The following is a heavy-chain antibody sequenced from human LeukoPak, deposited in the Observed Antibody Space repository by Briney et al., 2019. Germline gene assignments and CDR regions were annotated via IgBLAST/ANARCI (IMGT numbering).Heavy chain of an antibody. D-gene: IGHD2-15*01. J-gene: IGHJ1*01. CDR3: ARDFVRSGARPDGFQH. CDR2: INPSGGST. CDR1: GYTFTSYY. V-gene: IGHV1-46*01. Sequence: ASVTVSCKASGYTFTSYYMHWVRQAPGQGLEWMGIINPSGGSTSYAQKFQGRVTMTRDTSTSTVYMELSSLTSEDTAVYYCARDFVRSGARPDGFQHWGQGTLVTVSS.